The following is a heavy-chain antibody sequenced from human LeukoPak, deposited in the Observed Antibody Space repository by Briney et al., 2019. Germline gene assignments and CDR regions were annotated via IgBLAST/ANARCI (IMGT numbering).Heavy chain of an antibody. CDR1: GGSFSGYY. CDR2: INHSGST. Sequence: SETLSLTCAVYGGSFSGYYWSWIRQPPGKGLEWIGEINHSGSTNYNPSLKSRVTISVDTSKNQFSLKLSSVTAADTAVYYCARDIGAGGYSYVGDAFDIWGQGTMVTVSS. D-gene: IGHD5-18*01. J-gene: IGHJ3*02. V-gene: IGHV4-34*01. CDR3: ARDIGAGGYSYVGDAFDI.